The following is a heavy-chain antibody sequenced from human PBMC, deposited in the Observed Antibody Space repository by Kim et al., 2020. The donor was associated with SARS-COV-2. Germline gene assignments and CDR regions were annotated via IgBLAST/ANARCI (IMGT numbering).Heavy chain of an antibody. Sequence: GGSLRLSCAASGFTFSSYWMSWVRQAPGKGLEWVANVKQDGSERNYADSVKGRFTISRDNAKNSLYLQMDSLRAEDTAVYYCARGSGSYYIHWGQGTLVTVSS. CDR2: VKQDGSER. CDR3: ARGSGSYYIH. D-gene: IGHD3-10*01. J-gene: IGHJ4*02. V-gene: IGHV3-7*01. CDR1: GFTFSSYW.